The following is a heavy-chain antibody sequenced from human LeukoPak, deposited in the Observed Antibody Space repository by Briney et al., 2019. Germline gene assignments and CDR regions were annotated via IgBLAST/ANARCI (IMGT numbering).Heavy chain of an antibody. J-gene: IGHJ4*02. CDR3: AAVPYYYGSGSSPPDY. CDR1: GFTFTSSA. V-gene: IGHV1-58*02. D-gene: IGHD3-10*01. CDR2: IVVGSGNT. Sequence: AASVKVPCKASGFTFTSSAMQWVRQARGQRLEWIGWIVVGSGNTNYAQKFQERVTITRDMSTSTAYMELSSLRSEDTAVYYCAAVPYYYGSGSSPPDYWGQGTLVTVSS.